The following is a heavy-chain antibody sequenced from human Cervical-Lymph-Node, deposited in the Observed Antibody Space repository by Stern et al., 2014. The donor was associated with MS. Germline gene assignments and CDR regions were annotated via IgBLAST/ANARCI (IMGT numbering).Heavy chain of an antibody. D-gene: IGHD3-10*01. CDR3: ARDLVARSYGLDI. Sequence: VQLVQSGAEVKKPGASVRVSCKTSGYTFTSYYMHWVRQAPGQGLEWLGIIDPGAGSTIYAQKVKGRVTMTRDTSTSTVYMELSSLGSEDTAVYFCARDLVARSYGLDIWGQGTMVTVS. V-gene: IGHV1-46*01. J-gene: IGHJ3*02. CDR2: IDPGAGST. CDR1: GYTFTSYY.